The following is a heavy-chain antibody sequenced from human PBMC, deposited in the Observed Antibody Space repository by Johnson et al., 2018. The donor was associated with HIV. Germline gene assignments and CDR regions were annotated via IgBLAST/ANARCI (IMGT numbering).Heavy chain of an antibody. Sequence: MMLVESGGGLVQPGGSLRLSCAASGFTFSSYAMSWVRQAPGKGLEWVSAIYSGGSTYYADSVKGRFTIARDNSKNTVYLQMNSLRAEDKAVYYCARVGQLARTHAFDIWGQGTMVTVSS. CDR2: IYSGGST. D-gene: IGHD6-13*01. CDR1: GFTFSSYA. CDR3: ARVGQLARTHAFDI. J-gene: IGHJ3*02. V-gene: IGHV3-66*02.